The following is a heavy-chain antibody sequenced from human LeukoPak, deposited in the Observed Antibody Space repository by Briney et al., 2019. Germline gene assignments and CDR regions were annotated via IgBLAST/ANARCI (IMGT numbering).Heavy chain of an antibody. CDR2: ISSSSSYI. CDR3: AREDSSGWAIFDH. V-gene: IGHV3-21*01. CDR1: GFTFSSYN. J-gene: IGHJ4*02. D-gene: IGHD6-19*01. Sequence: GGSLRLSCAASGFTFSSYNMNWVRQAPGKGLEWVSSISSSSSYIYYADSVKGRFTISRDNAKNSLYLQMNGLRVEDTAVYYCAREDSSGWAIFDHWGLGTLVTVSS.